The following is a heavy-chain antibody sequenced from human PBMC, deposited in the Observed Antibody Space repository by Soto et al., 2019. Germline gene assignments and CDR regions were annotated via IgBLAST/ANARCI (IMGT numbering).Heavy chain of an antibody. V-gene: IGHV1-2*04. Sequence: QVQLVQSGAEVKKPGASVKVSCNASGYTFTGYYMHWVRQAPGQGLEWMGWINPNSGGTNYAQKFQGWVTMTRDTSISTAYMELSRLRSDDTAVYYCARGAVYYYDSRWNYYGMDVWGQGTTVTVSS. J-gene: IGHJ6*02. CDR2: INPNSGGT. CDR1: GYTFTGYY. D-gene: IGHD3-22*01. CDR3: ARGAVYYYDSRWNYYGMDV.